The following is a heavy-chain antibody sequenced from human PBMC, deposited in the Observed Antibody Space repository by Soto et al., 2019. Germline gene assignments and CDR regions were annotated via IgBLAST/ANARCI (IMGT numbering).Heavy chain of an antibody. D-gene: IGHD2-8*01. CDR3: AREWYYYEYYGMDV. CDR2: INHSGST. J-gene: IGHJ6*02. V-gene: IGHV4-34*01. Sequence: PSLTCAVYGGSFSGYYWSWIRQPPGKGLEWIGEINHSGSTNYNPSLKSRVTISVDTSKNQFSLKLSSVTAADTAVYYCAREWYYYEYYGMDVWGQGTTVTVSS. CDR1: GGSFSGYY.